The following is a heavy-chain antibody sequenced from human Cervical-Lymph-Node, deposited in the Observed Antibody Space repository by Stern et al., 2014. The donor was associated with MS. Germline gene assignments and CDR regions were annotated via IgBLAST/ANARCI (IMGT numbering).Heavy chain of an antibody. V-gene: IGHV3-9*01. Sequence: QLVESGGGLVQPGRSLRLSCAASGFTFDDYAMHWVRPAPGKGLEWVSGISWNSDSIGYADSVKGRFTISRDNAKNSLYLQMNSLRAEDTALYYCAKGKQWLGDYYYYYGMDVWGQGTTVTVSS. CDR1: GFTFDDYA. D-gene: IGHD6-19*01. CDR3: AKGKQWLGDYYYYYGMDV. CDR2: ISWNSDSI. J-gene: IGHJ6*02.